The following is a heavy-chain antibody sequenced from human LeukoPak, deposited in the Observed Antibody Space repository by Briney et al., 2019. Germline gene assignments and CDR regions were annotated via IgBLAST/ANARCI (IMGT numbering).Heavy chain of an antibody. Sequence: SETLSLTCAVSGYSINSGYYWGWIRQPPGKGLEWIGSIYHSGSTYYNPSLKSRVTISVDTSKNQFSLKLSSVTAADTAVYYCARHGRYCSSTSCYYFDYWGQGTLVTVSS. J-gene: IGHJ4*02. D-gene: IGHD2-2*01. CDR3: ARHGRYCSSTSCYYFDY. CDR1: GYSINSGYY. V-gene: IGHV4-38-2*01. CDR2: IYHSGST.